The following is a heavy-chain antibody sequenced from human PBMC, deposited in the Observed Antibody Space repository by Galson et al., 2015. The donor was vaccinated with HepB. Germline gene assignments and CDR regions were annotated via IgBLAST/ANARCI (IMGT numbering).Heavy chain of an antibody. CDR3: VKVWGGCVDDCYVFDY. J-gene: IGHJ4*02. CDR2: MSHYGGLT. V-gene: IGHV3-23*01. Sequence: SLRLSCAAAGFSFSSYAMSWVRQAPGKGLEWVSSMSHYGGLTRYADSVKGRFTISRDNSENTLHLQLNNLRPEDTAIYYCVKVWGGCVDDCYVFDYWGLGTLVTVFS. CDR1: GFSFSSYA. D-gene: IGHD2-21*01.